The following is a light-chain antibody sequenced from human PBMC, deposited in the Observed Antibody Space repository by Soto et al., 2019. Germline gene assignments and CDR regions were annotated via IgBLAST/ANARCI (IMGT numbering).Light chain of an antibody. CDR2: GNN. V-gene: IGLV1-40*01. J-gene: IGLJ1*01. CDR1: SSNIGAGYD. Sequence: QSVLTQPPSVSGAPGQRVTISCTGSSSNIGAGYDVHWYQQLPGTAPKLLIYGNNNRPSGVPDRFSGSKSGTSASLAITGLLPEDEADYYCQSHDNSLSGSRVFGTGTKVTVL. CDR3: QSHDNSLSGSRV.